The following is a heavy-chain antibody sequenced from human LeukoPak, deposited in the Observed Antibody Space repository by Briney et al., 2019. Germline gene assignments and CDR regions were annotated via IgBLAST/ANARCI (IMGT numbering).Heavy chain of an antibody. CDR3: ARDGGSAWFLDY. J-gene: IGHJ4*02. D-gene: IGHD6-19*01. CDR1: GFTVSSNY. Sequence: PGGSLRLSCAASGFTVSSNYMSWARQAPGQGLEWVSVIYSGGTTYYADSVKGRFIISRDNSKNTLYLQMNSLRAEDTAVYYCARDGGSAWFLDYWGQGTLVTVSS. V-gene: IGHV3-66*01. CDR2: IYSGGTT.